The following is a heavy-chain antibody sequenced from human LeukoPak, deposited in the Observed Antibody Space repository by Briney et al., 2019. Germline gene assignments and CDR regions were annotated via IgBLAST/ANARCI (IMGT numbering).Heavy chain of an antibody. V-gene: IGHV3-21*04. D-gene: IGHD1-7*01. CDR1: GFTFSSYS. J-gene: IGHJ4*02. CDR3: ARGVNWNYAEVFDY. Sequence: GGSLRLSCAASGFTFSSYSMNWVRQAPGKGLEWVSSISSSSSYIYYADSVKGRFTISRDNAKNSLYLQMNSLRAEDTALYHCARGVNWNYAEVFDYWGQGTLVTVSS. CDR2: ISSSSSYI.